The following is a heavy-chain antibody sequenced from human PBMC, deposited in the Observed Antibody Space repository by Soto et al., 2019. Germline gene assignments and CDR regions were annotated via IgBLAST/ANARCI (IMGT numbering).Heavy chain of an antibody. CDR1: GFTFNIYA. CDR3: AKDRYLDHDSRGYLFDN. Sequence: EVQLLESGGDLIQPGGSLRLSCAASGFTFNIYAMTWVRQAPGQGLEWVSAISRYGDFTYYADSVEGRFTISRDNSKNTLYLQMKSLRAEDTAVYYCAKDRYLDHDSRGYLFDNWGQGTLVTVSS. V-gene: IGHV3-23*01. CDR2: ISRYGDFT. J-gene: IGHJ4*02. D-gene: IGHD3-22*01.